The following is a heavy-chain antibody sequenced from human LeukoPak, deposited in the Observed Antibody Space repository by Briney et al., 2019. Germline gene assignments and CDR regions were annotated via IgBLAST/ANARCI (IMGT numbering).Heavy chain of an antibody. CDR3: ARGGYDYVWGSYRSDPGYYYMDV. J-gene: IGHJ6*03. V-gene: IGHV3-21*01. CDR1: GFTFSSYS. Sequence: PGGSLRLSCAASGFTFSSYSMNWVRQAPGKGLEWVSSISSSSSYIYYADSVKGRFTISRDNAKNSLYLQMNSLRAEDTAVYYCARGGYDYVWGSYRSDPGYYYMDVWGKGTTVTVSS. CDR2: ISSSSSYI. D-gene: IGHD3-16*02.